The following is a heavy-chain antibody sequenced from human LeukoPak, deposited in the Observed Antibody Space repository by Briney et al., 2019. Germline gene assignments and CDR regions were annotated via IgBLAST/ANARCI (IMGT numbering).Heavy chain of an antibody. CDR3: ASLIAAAGNHPFDY. D-gene: IGHD6-13*01. CDR1: GFTFSSYG. CDR2: ISSSSSYI. J-gene: IGHJ4*02. Sequence: PGRSLRLSCAASGFTFSSYGMHWVRQAPGKGLEWVSSISSSSSYIYYADSVKGRFTISRDNAKNSLYLQMNSLRAEDTAVYYCASLIAAAGNHPFDYWGQGTLVTVSS. V-gene: IGHV3-21*01.